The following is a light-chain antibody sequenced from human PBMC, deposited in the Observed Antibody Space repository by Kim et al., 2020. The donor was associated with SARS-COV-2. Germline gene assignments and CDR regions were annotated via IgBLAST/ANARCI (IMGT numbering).Light chain of an antibody. CDR2: YDS. J-gene: IGLJ3*02. CDR3: QVWDSSSDHWV. Sequence: APGKTARITCGGSNIGSKGVHWYQQNRGQAPVLVIYYDSDRPSGIPERFSGSNSGNTATLTISRVEAGDEADYYCQVWDSSSDHWVFGGGTQLTVL. V-gene: IGLV3-21*04. CDR1: NIGSKG.